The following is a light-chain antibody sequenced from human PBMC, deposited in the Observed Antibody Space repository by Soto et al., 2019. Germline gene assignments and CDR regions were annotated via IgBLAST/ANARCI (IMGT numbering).Light chain of an antibody. CDR1: SSDVGCYNY. CDR3: SSYESSNNLV. CDR2: DVS. J-gene: IGLJ2*01. V-gene: IGLV2-8*01. Sequence: QSALTQPPSASGSPGQSVTISCTGTSSDVGCYNYVSWYHQHPGKAPKIIIYDVSKRPSGVPYRFSGSKSANTASLTVSGLQADDEADYYCSSYESSNNLVFGGGTKLTVL.